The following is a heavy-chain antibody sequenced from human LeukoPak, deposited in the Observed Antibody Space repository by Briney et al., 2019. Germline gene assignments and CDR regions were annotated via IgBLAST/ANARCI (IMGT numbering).Heavy chain of an antibody. CDR1: GDSVSSNSAA. CDR3: ARVRRAGTYYDFWSGYRTHNWFDP. CDR2: TYYRSKWYN. J-gene: IGHJ5*02. V-gene: IGHV6-1*01. Sequence: SQTLSLTCAISGDSVSSNSAAWNWIRQSPSRGLEWLGRTYYRSKWYNDYAVSVKSRITINPDTSKNQFSLKLSSVTAADTAVYYCARVRRAGTYYDFWSGYRTHNWFDPWGQGTLVTVSS. D-gene: IGHD3-3*01.